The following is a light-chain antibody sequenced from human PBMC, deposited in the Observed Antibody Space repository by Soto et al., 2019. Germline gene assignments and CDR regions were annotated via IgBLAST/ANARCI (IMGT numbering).Light chain of an antibody. CDR2: AAS. V-gene: IGKV1-27*01. CDR3: QKYNSVPWT. Sequence: DIQMTQSPSSLSASVGDRVTITCRASQGIGNYLAWYQQKPGKVPKLLIYAASTLQSGVPSRFSGSGSGTIFTLTISSLQPEDVATYYCQKYNSVPWTFGQGTKVEIK. CDR1: QGIGNY. J-gene: IGKJ1*01.